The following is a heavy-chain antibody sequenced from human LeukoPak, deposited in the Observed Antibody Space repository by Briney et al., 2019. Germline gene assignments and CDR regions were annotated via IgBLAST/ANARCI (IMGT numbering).Heavy chain of an antibody. J-gene: IGHJ4*01. D-gene: IGHD3-10*01. CDR3: AKDVKKSSSSGGTFDH. CDR1: GFTFSNYG. Sequence: GGSLRLSCETSGFTFSNYGMHWVRQVPGKGLEWVAFIRSDESDKYYADSVKGRFTIARDNFRSTLYLQMNSLRPEDTAVYYCAKDVKKSSSSGGTFDHWGHGTLVSVSS. CDR2: IRSDESDK. V-gene: IGHV3-30*02.